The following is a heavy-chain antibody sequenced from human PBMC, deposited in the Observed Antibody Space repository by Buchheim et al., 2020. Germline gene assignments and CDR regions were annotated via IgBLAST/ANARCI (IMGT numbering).Heavy chain of an antibody. D-gene: IGHD3-10*01. CDR2: INHSGST. CDR3: ARNHYGRSPLLVRGVITLYNWFDP. Sequence: QVQLQQWGAGLLKPSETLSLTCAVYGGSFSGYYWSWIRQPPGKGLEWIGEINHSGSTNYNPSLKSRFTISVDTSKNLFSLKLSSVNAADTAVYYCARNHYGRSPLLVRGVITLYNWFDPWGQGTL. CDR1: GGSFSGYY. J-gene: IGHJ5*02. V-gene: IGHV4-34*01.